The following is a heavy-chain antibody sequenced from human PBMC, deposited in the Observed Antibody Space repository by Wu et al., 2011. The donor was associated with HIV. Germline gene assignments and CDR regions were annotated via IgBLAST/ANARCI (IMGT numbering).Heavy chain of an antibody. V-gene: IGHV1-69-2*01. CDR2: VDPEDGET. D-gene: IGHD3-10*01. CDR1: GYTFIDYY. Sequence: EVQLVQSGAEVKKPGATVKISCKVSGYTFIDYYMHWVQQAPGKGLEWMGLVDPEDGETIYAQKFQGRVTMTRDTSTSTGYMELSSLRSEDTAVYYCARRAWLGPHYYFDYWGQGTLVTVSS. J-gene: IGHJ4*02. CDR3: ARRAWLGPHYYFDY.